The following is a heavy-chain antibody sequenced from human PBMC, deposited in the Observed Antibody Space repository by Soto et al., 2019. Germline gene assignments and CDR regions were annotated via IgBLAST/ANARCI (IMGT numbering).Heavy chain of an antibody. Sequence: QLQLQESGSGLVKPSQTLSLTCAVSGGSISSGGYSWSWIRQPPGKGLEWIGYIYHSGSTYYNPSLKRRVTISVDRSRTQFSLKLSSVTAADTAVYYCASGPIGDYTDGFDYWGQGTLVTVSS. J-gene: IGHJ4*02. V-gene: IGHV4-30-2*01. D-gene: IGHD4-17*01. CDR1: GGSISSGGYS. CDR2: IYHSGST. CDR3: ASGPIGDYTDGFDY.